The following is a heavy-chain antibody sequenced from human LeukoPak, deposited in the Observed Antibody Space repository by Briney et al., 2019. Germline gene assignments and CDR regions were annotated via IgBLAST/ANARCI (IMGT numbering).Heavy chain of an antibody. Sequence: GASVKVSCKASGYTFTGYYMHWVRQAPGQGLEWMGWINTNTGNPTYAQGFTGRFVFSLDTSVSTAYLQISSLKAEDTAVYYCARARSGWPHDAFDIWGQGTMVTVSS. CDR2: INTNTGNP. V-gene: IGHV7-4-1*02. D-gene: IGHD6-19*01. CDR1: GYTFTGYY. CDR3: ARARSGWPHDAFDI. J-gene: IGHJ3*02.